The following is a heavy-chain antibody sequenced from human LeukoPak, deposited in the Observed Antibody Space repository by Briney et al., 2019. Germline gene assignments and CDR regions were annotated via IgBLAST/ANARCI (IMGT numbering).Heavy chain of an antibody. Sequence: SETLSLTCGVSGGSISDTNWWTWFRQPPGKGLEWIGEVNLQGSTNYNPSLKSRVAISVDKSENHISLKLTSVTTAHTAVYYCAREGGPYRPLDYSGQGTLVSVAS. CDR1: GGSISDTNW. J-gene: IGHJ4*02. CDR3: AREGGPYRPLDY. CDR2: VNLQGST. V-gene: IGHV4-4*02.